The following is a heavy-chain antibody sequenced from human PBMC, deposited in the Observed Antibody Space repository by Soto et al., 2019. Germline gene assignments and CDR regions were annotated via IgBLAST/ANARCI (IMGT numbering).Heavy chain of an antibody. CDR3: TRDGDGRMTTNPYYYYGMDV. J-gene: IGHJ6*02. CDR2: VYYSGGA. V-gene: IGHV4-59*01. Sequence: SETLSLTCTVSGGSISGDYWSWIRQPPGKGLEWIGSVYYSGGAKYNPSVKRRVSISVDTSKNQFSLNLSSVTAADTAVYYCTRDGDGRMTTNPYYYYGMDVWGPGITVTVSS. D-gene: IGHD2-21*02. CDR1: GGSISGDY.